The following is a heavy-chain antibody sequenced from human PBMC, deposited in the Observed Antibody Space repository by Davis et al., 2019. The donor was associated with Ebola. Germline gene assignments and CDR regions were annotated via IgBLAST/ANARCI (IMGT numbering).Heavy chain of an antibody. Sequence: PSETLSLTCTVSGGSISSYYWSWIRQPPGKGLEWIGYIYYSGSTNYNPSLKSRVTISVDTSKNQFYLKLSSVTAADTAVYYCARWVTTVDYFDYWGQGTLVTVSS. CDR3: ARWVTTVDYFDY. V-gene: IGHV4-59*12. CDR2: IYYSGST. CDR1: GGSISSYY. J-gene: IGHJ4*02. D-gene: IGHD4-11*01.